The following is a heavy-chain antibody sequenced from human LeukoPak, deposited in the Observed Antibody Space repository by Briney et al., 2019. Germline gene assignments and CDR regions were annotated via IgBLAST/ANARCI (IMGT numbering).Heavy chain of an antibody. J-gene: IGHJ4*02. Sequence: SETLSLTCAVYGGSSSGYYWSWIRRPPGKGLEWIGEINQSGSAKYNPSLKSRVTISLYTSENQFSLELTSVTAADTAVYYCARGTPSYDTLTGSYSGGFYFFDYWGQGTLVTVSS. CDR3: ARGTPSYDTLTGSYSGGFYFFDY. V-gene: IGHV4-34*01. D-gene: IGHD3-9*01. CDR2: INQSGSA. CDR1: GGSSSGYY.